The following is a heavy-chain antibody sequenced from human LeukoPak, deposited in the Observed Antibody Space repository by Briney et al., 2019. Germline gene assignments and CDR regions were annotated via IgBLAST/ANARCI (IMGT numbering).Heavy chain of an antibody. CDR3: ARGHHFEWFGELLHTHFDY. Sequence: SETLSLTCAVYGGSFSGYYWSWIRQPPGKGLEWIGEINHSGSTNYNPSLKSRVTISVDTSKNQFSLKLSSVTAADTAVYYCARGHHFEWFGELLHTHFDYWGQGTLVTVSP. CDR1: GGSFSGYY. V-gene: IGHV4-34*01. J-gene: IGHJ4*02. CDR2: INHSGST. D-gene: IGHD3-10*01.